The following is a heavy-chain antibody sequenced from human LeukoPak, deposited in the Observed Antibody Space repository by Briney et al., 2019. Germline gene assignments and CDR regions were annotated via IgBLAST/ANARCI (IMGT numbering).Heavy chain of an antibody. CDR1: GFTFSSYG. Sequence: GGSLRLSCAASGFTFSSYGMSWVRQAPGKGLEWVSGISSSGGNTYYADSVKGRFTISRDNSKNTLYLQMNSLRAEDTAVYYCAKDPERWLQLRLGFSDWGQGTLVTASS. CDR2: ISSSGGNT. CDR3: AKDPERWLQLRLGFSD. V-gene: IGHV3-23*01. D-gene: IGHD5-24*01. J-gene: IGHJ4*02.